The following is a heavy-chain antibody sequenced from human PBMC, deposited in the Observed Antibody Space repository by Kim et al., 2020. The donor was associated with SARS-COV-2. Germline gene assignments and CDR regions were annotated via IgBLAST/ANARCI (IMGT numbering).Heavy chain of an antibody. CDR2: ISSSGSTI. CDR3: ASSIAAAGPY. CDR1: GFTFSSYE. D-gene: IGHD6-13*01. J-gene: IGHJ4*02. V-gene: IGHV3-48*03. Sequence: GGSLRLSCAASGFTFSSYEMNWVRQAPGKGLEWVSYISSSGSTIYYADSVKGRFTISRDNAKNSLYLQMNSLRAEDTAVYYCASSIAAAGPYWGQGTLVTVSS.